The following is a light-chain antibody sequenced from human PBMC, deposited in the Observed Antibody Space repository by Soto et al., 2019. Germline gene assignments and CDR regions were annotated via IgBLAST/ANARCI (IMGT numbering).Light chain of an antibody. V-gene: IGKV1-12*01. CDR1: QDIRTW. J-gene: IGKJ1*01. CDR2: AAS. CDR3: PQANSFTRT. Sequence: DIKITQSPSSVSASVGDRFTITCRASQDIRTWLAWCEQKPGKAPKLLIYAASTLHVGVPSRFSCSGAGTDCTRTISSLQPEDFETDYCPQANSFTRTFGQGTKVDIK.